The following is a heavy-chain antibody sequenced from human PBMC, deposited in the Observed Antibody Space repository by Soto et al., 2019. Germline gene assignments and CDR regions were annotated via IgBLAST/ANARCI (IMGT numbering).Heavy chain of an antibody. D-gene: IGHD3-22*01. V-gene: IGHV1-2*04. J-gene: IGHJ6*02. CDR2: INPNSGGT. CDR3: ARGYHDSSGGYYYYGMDV. Sequence: ASVKVSCKASGYTFTGYYMHWVRQSPGQGLEWMGWINPNSGGTNYAQKFQGWVTMTRDTSISTAYMELSRLRSDDTAVYYCARGYHDSSGGYYYYGMDVWGQGTTVTVSS. CDR1: GYTFTGYY.